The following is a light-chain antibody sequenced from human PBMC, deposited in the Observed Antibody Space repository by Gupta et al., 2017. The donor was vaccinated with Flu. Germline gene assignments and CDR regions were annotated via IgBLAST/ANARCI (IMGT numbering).Light chain of an antibody. CDR2: GAS. V-gene: IGKV3-20*01. Sequence: ENVLTQSPGTLSLSPGERATLFCRASQSVSNNYLAWFQQKPGQAPRLLIYGASRRATGIPDRFSGSGSGTDFTLTISRLETEDFAVYYWLEDHSSRTFGQGTKVEIK. CDR3: LEDHSSRT. J-gene: IGKJ1*01. CDR1: QSVSNNY.